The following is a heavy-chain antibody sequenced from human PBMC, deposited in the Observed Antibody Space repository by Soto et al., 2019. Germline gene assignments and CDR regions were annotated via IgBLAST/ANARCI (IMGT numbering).Heavy chain of an antibody. V-gene: IGHV4-39*01. D-gene: IGHD3-10*01. CDR3: ARLGTDYYGSGSVIGY. CDR1: GGSISSSSYY. Sequence: SETLSLTCTVCGGSISSSSYYWGWIRQPPGKGLEWIGSIYYSGSTYYNPSLKSRVTISVDTSKNQFSLKLSSVTAADTAVYYCARLGTDYYGSGSVIGYWGQGTLVTVS. J-gene: IGHJ4*02. CDR2: IYYSGST.